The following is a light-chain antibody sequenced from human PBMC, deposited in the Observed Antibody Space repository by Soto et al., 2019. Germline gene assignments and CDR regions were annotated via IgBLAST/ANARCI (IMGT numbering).Light chain of an antibody. CDR1: QSVSSTY. J-gene: IGKJ1*01. CDR3: QQYTSYSRA. Sequence: EIVLTQSPGTLSFSPGERATLSCRASQSVSSTYLAWYQQKPGQAPRLLISGASTRATGIPDRFSGSGSGTDFTLTISGLQPDDFTTYYCQQYTSYSRAFGQRTKVDI. CDR2: GAS. V-gene: IGKV3-20*01.